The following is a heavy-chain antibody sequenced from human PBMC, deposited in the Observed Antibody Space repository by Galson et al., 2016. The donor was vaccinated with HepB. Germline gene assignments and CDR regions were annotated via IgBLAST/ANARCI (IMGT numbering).Heavy chain of an antibody. J-gene: IGHJ6*02. Sequence: SLRLPCAASGSIFSRYSMNWVRQAPGKGLEWVSYIVSGSDTIYYADSVKGRFTISRDNAKNSLYLQMIGLRDEDTAVYYCARGQDTSVEIYYYSMDVWGQGTTVTVSS. CDR3: ARGQDTSVEIYYYSMDV. D-gene: IGHD5-18*01. CDR2: IVSGSDTI. V-gene: IGHV3-48*02. CDR1: GSIFSRYS.